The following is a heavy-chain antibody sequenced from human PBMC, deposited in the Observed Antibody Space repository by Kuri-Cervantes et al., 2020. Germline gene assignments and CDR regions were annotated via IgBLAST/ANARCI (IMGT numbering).Heavy chain of an antibody. J-gene: IGHJ3*02. V-gene: IGHV7-4-1*02. D-gene: IGHD1-1*01. CDR2: ISTNTGNP. CDR3: ARDHDWNDELGAFDI. Sequence: ASVKVSCKASGYTFTSYAMNWVRQAPGQGLEWMGWISTNTGNPTYAQGFTGRFVFSLDTSVSTAYLQISSLKAEDTAVYYCARDHDWNDELGAFDIWGQGTMVTVSS. CDR1: GYTFTSYA.